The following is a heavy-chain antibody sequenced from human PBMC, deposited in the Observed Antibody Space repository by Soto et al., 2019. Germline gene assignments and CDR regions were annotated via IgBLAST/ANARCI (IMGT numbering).Heavy chain of an antibody. CDR3: ARGWFGPDV. J-gene: IGHJ6*04. CDR1: GFTLSGRS. CDR2: IDNAGTDS. D-gene: IGHD3-10*01. Sequence: EVQLVESGGGLVQPGGSLRLSCAASGFTLSGRSMHWVRQAPGKGLVWVSGIDNAGTDSTYADSVKGRFTSSRDNAKNMLYLQMNSLSVEETAVYYCARGWFGPDVWGKGTTVTVSS. V-gene: IGHV3-74*01.